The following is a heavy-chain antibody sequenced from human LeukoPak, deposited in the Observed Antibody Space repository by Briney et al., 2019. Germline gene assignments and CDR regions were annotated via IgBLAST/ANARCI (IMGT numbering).Heavy chain of an antibody. J-gene: IGHJ4*02. CDR3: ARDGKDSSGYYIDFDY. CDR2: ISSSSYI. CDR1: GFTFSSYS. Sequence: GGSLRLSCAASGFTFSSYSMNWVRQAPGKGLEWVSSISSSSYIYYADSVKGRFTISRDNAKNSLYLQMNSLRAEDTAVYYCARDGKDSSGYYIDFDYWGQGTLVTVSS. V-gene: IGHV3-21*01. D-gene: IGHD3-22*01.